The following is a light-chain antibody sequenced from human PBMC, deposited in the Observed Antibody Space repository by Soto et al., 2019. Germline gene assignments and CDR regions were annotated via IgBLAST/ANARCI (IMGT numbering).Light chain of an antibody. Sequence: EIVLTQSPGTLSLSPGERGTLSCRASQRFGSSNLAWYQQKPGQAPRLLIYSTSTRATGIPDRSSGSGSGTDFTLTISRLEPEDFAVYYCQQYGNSPWTFGQGTKVDIK. CDR1: QRFGSSN. CDR3: QQYGNSPWT. V-gene: IGKV3-20*01. CDR2: STS. J-gene: IGKJ1*01.